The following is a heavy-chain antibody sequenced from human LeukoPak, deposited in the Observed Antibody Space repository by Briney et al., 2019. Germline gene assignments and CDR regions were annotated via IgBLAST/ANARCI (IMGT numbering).Heavy chain of an antibody. D-gene: IGHD6-19*01. CDR3: ARLSGSASPHYFDC. CDR2: INPNSGEA. Sequence: GASVKVSCKASGYTFTPYYLHWVRQAPGQGLEWMGWINPNSGEANYAQRFQDRVTMTWDTSISTAYMELSSLRSDDTAVFYCARLSGSASPHYFDCWGQGTLLTGAS. CDR1: GYTFTPYY. V-gene: IGHV1-2*02. J-gene: IGHJ4*02.